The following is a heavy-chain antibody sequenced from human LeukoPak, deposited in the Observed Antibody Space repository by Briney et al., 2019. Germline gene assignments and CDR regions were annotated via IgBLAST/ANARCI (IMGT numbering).Heavy chain of an antibody. CDR2: VYYRGNT. Sequence: SQTLSLTCTVSGGSISSNSYYWGWIRQPPGRGLEWIGSVYYRGNTYYNPSLKSRVTISVDTSKNHFSLKLSSVTAADTAVYYCASGGMTTVTFDYWGQGTLVTVSS. D-gene: IGHD4-17*01. V-gene: IGHV4-39*02. CDR1: GGSISSNSYY. J-gene: IGHJ4*02. CDR3: ASGGMTTVTFDY.